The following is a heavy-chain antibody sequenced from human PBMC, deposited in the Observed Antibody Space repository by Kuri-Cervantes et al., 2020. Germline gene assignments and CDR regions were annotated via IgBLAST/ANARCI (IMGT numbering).Heavy chain of an antibody. Sequence: GESLKISCAASGFTFDDYTMHWVRQAPGKGLEWVSLISWDGGSTYYADSVKGRFTISRDNSKNSLYLQMNSLRAEDTAVYYCARDIVVVVAARAYYYYGMDVWGQGTTVTVSS. J-gene: IGHJ6*02. CDR2: ISWDGGST. V-gene: IGHV3-43*01. CDR1: GFTFDDYT. D-gene: IGHD2-15*01. CDR3: ARDIVVVVAARAYYYYGMDV.